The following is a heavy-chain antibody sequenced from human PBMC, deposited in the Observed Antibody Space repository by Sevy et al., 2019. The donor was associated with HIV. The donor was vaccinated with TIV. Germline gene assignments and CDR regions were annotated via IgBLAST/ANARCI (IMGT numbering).Heavy chain of an antibody. V-gene: IGHV3-23*01. J-gene: IGHJ4*02. D-gene: IGHD3-10*01. CDR1: GFSFSTYA. Sequence: GGSLRLSCAASGFSFSTYAMTWVRQGPGKGLEWVAGISANGGATYYADSVKGRFTIARDNSKDTFYMQMNSLRDEDTAVYYCAVRYGSPTYWGQGALVTVSS. CDR3: AVRYGSPTY. CDR2: ISANGGAT.